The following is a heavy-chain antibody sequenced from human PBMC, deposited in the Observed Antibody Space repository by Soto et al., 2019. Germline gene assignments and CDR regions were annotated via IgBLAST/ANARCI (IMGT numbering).Heavy chain of an antibody. CDR3: TRLRGYSYGYSDD. D-gene: IGHD5-18*01. CDR1: GFTFGDYP. V-gene: IGHV3-49*04. Sequence: GGSLRLSCAPSGFTFGDYPMSWVRQAPGKGLEWLGFIRSKTYGGTTEYAASVEGRFTISRDDSKSIAYLQMNSLKTEDTAVYYCTRLRGYSYGYSDDWGQGTLVTV. J-gene: IGHJ4*02. CDR2: IRSKTYGGTT.